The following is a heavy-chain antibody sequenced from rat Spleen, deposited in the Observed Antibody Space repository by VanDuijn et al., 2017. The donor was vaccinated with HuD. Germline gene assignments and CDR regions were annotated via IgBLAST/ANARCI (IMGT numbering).Heavy chain of an antibody. D-gene: IGHD1-3*01. Sequence: EVHLVESGRGXXXPGXXLKLSXXXSGXXXSDXXXAXXXQAHEKGLEWFATIIYDGSRASYRDSEKGRFTFSRDNAKSTLDLQMDSLRSEDTATYYCATHLFNYGSYYFDYWGQGVMVTVSS. CDR3: ATHLFNYGSYYFDY. V-gene: IGHV5S10*01. CDR2: IIYDGSRA. J-gene: IGHJ2*01. CDR1: GXXXSDXX.